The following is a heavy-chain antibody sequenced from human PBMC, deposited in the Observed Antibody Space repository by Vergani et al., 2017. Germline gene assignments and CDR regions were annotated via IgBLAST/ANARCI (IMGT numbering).Heavy chain of an antibody. J-gene: IGHJ4*02. CDR1: GFTFSSYS. Sequence: EVQLVESGGGLVKPGGSLRLSCAASGFTFSSYSMNWVRQAPGKGLEWVSSISSSSSYIYYADSVKGRFTISRDNAKNSLYLQMNSLRAEDTAVYYCAGSVVFGGVIVLANWGQGTLVTVSS. CDR3: AGSVVFGGVIVLAN. D-gene: IGHD3-16*02. CDR2: ISSSSSYI. V-gene: IGHV3-21*01.